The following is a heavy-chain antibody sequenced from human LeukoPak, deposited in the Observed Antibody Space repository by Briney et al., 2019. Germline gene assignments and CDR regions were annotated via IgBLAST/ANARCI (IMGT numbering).Heavy chain of an antibody. V-gene: IGHV3-30*18. CDR2: ISYDGSNK. CDR3: AKESYVYYFDY. J-gene: IGHJ4*02. CDR1: GFTFSSYA. Sequence: GGSLRLSCAASGFTFSSYAMSWVRQAPGKGLEWVAVISYDGSNKYYADSVKGRFTISRDNSKNTLYLQMNSLRAEDTAVYYCAKESYVYYFDYWGQGTLVTVSS. D-gene: IGHD3-16*01.